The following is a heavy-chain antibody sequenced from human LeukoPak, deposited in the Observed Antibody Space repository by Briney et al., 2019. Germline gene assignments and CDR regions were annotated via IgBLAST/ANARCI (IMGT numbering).Heavy chain of an antibody. V-gene: IGHV1-69*04. J-gene: IGHJ4*02. CDR2: IIPILGIA. CDR1: GGTFSSYA. CDR3: ARESVVVITTGYFDY. D-gene: IGHD3-22*01. Sequence: ASVKASCKASGGTFSSYAISWVRQAPGQGLEWMGRIIPILGIANYAQKFQGRVTITADKSTSTAYMELSSLRSEDTAVYYCARESVVVITTGYFDYWGQGTLVTVSS.